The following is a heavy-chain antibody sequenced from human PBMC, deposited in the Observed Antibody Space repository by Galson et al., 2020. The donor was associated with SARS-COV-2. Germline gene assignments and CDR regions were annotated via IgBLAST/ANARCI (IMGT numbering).Heavy chain of an antibody. Sequence: GESLKISCAASGFTFSRYAMAWVRQAPGKGLEWVSGSGGGGSTYYADSVKGRFTISRDISQNTVYLQMSSLRAEDTAVYYCAKDRGNDYGDQLDFWGQGTQVTVSS. CDR3: AKDRGNDYGDQLDF. CDR2: SGGGGST. V-gene: IGHV3-23*01. CDR1: GFTFSRYA. D-gene: IGHD4-17*01. J-gene: IGHJ4*02.